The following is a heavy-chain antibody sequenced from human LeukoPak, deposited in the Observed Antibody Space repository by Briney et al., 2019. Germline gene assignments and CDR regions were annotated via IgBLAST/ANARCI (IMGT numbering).Heavy chain of an antibody. J-gene: IGHJ5*02. D-gene: IGHD4-23*01. CDR3: AKTTTVLTWFDP. CDR1: GFTFSSYA. Sequence: GGSLRLSCAASGFTFSSYAMHWVRQAPGKGLEWVAVISYDGSNKYYADSVKGRFTISRDNSKNTLYLQMNSLRAEDTAVYYCAKTTTVLTWFDPWGQGTLVTVSS. V-gene: IGHV3-30*04. CDR2: ISYDGSNK.